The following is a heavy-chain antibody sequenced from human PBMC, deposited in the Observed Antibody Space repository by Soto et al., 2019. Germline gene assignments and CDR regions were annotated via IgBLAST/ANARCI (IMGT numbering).Heavy chain of an antibody. CDR3: ARDYGDYVYGYYFDY. D-gene: IGHD4-17*01. V-gene: IGHV3-21*01. J-gene: IGHJ4*02. CDR1: GFTFSSYS. CDR2: ISSSSSYI. Sequence: GSRRLSCAASGFTFSSYSMNWVRLASGKGLEWVLSISSSSSYIYYADSVKGRFTITRDNAKNSLYLQMNSLRAEDTAVYYCARDYGDYVYGYYFDYWGQGTLGTVSS.